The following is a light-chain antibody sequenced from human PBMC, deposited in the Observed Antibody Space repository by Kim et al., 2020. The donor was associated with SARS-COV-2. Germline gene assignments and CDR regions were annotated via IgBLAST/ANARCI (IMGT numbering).Light chain of an antibody. Sequence: DIQMTQSPSTLSASVGDRVTITCRASQSISSWLAWYQQKRGKAPKLLIYKASSLESGVPSRFSGSGSGTEFTLTISSLQPDDFATYYCQQYNSYLLTFGGGTKVDIK. J-gene: IGKJ4*01. CDR1: QSISSW. V-gene: IGKV1-5*03. CDR2: KAS. CDR3: QQYNSYLLT.